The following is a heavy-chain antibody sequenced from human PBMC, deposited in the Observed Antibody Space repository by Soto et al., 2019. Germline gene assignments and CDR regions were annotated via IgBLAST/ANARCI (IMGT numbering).Heavy chain of an antibody. V-gene: IGHV1-69*13. J-gene: IGHJ4*02. D-gene: IGHD3-9*01. Sequence: SVKVSFKASGGTFSSYAISWVRQAPGQGLELMGGIIPIFGTANYAQKFQGRVTITAAXXXXXTXMXLXXXXSEXTAVYYCARGDYDILTGYPYWGQGTLVTVSS. CDR3: ARGDYDILTGYPY. CDR1: GGTFSSYA. CDR2: IIPIFGTA.